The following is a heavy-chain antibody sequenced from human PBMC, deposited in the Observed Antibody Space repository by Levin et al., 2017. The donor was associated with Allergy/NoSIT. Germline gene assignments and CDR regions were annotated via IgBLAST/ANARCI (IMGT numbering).Heavy chain of an antibody. CDR3: ASSVYYDILTGYYSDQYYYYGMDV. J-gene: IGHJ6*02. V-gene: IGHV3-30-3*01. CDR2: ISYDGSNK. CDR1: GFTFSSYA. D-gene: IGHD3-9*01. Sequence: GGSLRLSCAASGFTFSSYAMHWVRQAPGKGLEWVAVISYDGSNKYYADSVKGRFTISRDNSKNTLYLQMNSLRAEDTAVYYCASSVYYDILTGYYSDQYYYYGMDVWGQGTTVTVSS.